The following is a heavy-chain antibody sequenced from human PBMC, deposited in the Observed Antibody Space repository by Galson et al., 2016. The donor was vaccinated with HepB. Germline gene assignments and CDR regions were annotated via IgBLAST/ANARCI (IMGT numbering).Heavy chain of an antibody. J-gene: IGHJ6*02. D-gene: IGHD2-2*01. CDR3: ARVFRYQMDV. V-gene: IGHV3-33*01. Sequence: SLRLSCAASGFTFSNFGMHWVRQAPGKGLEWVAVLWHDGSKIYYGDSVKGRFTISRDNSKNTLYLQMNSLRAEDTAVYYCARVFRYQMDVWGQGTTVTVSS. CDR2: LWHDGSKI. CDR1: GFTFSNFG.